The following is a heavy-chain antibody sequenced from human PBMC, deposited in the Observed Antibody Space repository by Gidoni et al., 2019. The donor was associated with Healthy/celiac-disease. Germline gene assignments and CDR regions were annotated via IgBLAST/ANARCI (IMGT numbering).Heavy chain of an antibody. J-gene: IGHJ4*02. V-gene: IGHV3-9*01. CDR1: GFTFDDYA. CDR2: ISWNSGSI. CDR3: AKDASEGYSSGWNRFDY. D-gene: IGHD6-19*01. Sequence: SGFTFDDYAMHWVRHAPGKGLEWVSGISWNSGSIGYADSVKGRFTISRDNAKNSLYLQMNSLRAEDTALYYCAKDASEGYSSGWNRFDYWGQGTLVTVSS.